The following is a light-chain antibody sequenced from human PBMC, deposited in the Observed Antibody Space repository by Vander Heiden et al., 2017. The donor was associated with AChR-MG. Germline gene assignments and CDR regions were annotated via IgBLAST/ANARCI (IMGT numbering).Light chain of an antibody. CDR3: QRYNSYSYT. J-gene: IGKJ2*01. V-gene: IGKV1-5*02. CDR1: QSISSW. CDR2: DAS. Sequence: DIQMTQSPSTLSASVGDRVTIICRASQSISSWLAWYQQKPGKAPKLLIYDASSLESGVPSRFSGSGSGTEFTLTISSLQPDDFATYYCQRYNSYSYTFGPGTKLEIK.